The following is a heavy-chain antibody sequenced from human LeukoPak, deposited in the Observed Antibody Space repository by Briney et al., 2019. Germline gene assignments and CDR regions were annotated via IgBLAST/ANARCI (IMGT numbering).Heavy chain of an antibody. V-gene: IGHV3-23*01. CDR1: GFTFSSYG. D-gene: IGHD5-18*01. Sequence: PGGSLRLSCAASGFTFSSYGMSWVRQAPGKGLEWVSTISGSGATTYYADSVNGRFTISRDNSKNTLYLQMNSLRAEDTAVYYCVKDSRYGYRWDYDYWGQGTPVTVSS. CDR3: VKDSRYGYRWDYDY. J-gene: IGHJ4*02. CDR2: ISGSGATT.